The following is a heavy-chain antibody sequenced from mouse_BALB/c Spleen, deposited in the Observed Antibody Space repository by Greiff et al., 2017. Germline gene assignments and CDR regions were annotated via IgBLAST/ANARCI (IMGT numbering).Heavy chain of an antibody. CDR1: GYTFTSYW. CDR2: IYPSDSYT. D-gene: IGHD2-4*01. J-gene: IGHJ2*01. V-gene: IGHV1-69*02. Sequence: QVQLQQPGAELVRPGASVKLSCKASGYTFTSYWINWVKQRPGQGLEWIGNIYPSDSYTNYNQKFKDKATLTVDKSSSTAYMQLSSPTSEDSAVYYCTRSTMITTGGYCFDYWGQGTTLTVSS. CDR3: TRSTMITTGGYCFDY.